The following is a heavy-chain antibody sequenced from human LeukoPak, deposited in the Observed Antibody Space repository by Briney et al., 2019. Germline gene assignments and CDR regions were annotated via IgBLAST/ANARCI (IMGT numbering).Heavy chain of an antibody. J-gene: IGHJ3*02. V-gene: IGHV3-23*01. D-gene: IGHD5-12*01. CDR3: VKGGSFSFDI. Sequence: PGGSLRLSCAASGFTFSTYDMSWVRQTPGKGLEWVSGISGSSGTTYYADSVKGRFIISRDNSKITLDLQMHSLRAEDTAIYFCVKGGSFSFDIWGQGTKVTVSS. CDR1: GFTFSTYD. CDR2: ISGSSGTT.